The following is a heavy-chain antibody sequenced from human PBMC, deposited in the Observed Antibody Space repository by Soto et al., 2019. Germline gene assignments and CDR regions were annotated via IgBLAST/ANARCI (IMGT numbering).Heavy chain of an antibody. CDR2: ISAYNGNT. CDR1: GYTFTSYG. V-gene: IGHV1-18*01. Sequence: GASVKVSCKASGYTFTSYGISWVRQAPGQGLEWMGWISAYNGNTNYAQKFQGRVTITRDTSASTAYMELSSLRSEDTAVYYCAKSATVPAAIAYWGQGTLVTVSS. D-gene: IGHD2-2*02. J-gene: IGHJ4*02. CDR3: AKSATVPAAIAY.